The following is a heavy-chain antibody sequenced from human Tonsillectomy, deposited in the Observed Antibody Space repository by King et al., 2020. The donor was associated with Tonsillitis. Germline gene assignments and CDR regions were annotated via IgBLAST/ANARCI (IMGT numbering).Heavy chain of an antibody. CDR1: VGSISNYY. Sequence: QVQLQESGPGLVKPSETLSLTCTVSVGSISNYYWSWIRQPPGKGLEWIGYIYYSGSTNYNPPLRSRLTISVDTSKNQFSLRLSSVTAADTAVYYCAREPEIAPRGFFDYWGQGTLVTVSS. CDR2: IYYSGST. V-gene: IGHV4-59*01. CDR3: AREPEIAPRGFFDY. D-gene: IGHD6-13*01. J-gene: IGHJ4*02.